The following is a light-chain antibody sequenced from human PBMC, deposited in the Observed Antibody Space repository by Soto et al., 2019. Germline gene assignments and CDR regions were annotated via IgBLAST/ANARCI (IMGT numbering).Light chain of an antibody. Sequence: EIVMTQSPATLSVSPGERATLSCRASQSVSSKLAWYQQKPGQAPRLLIYAASTRATGIPARFSGSGSGTEFTLTICSLQSEDFAVYYCQQYSNWPPYTFGQGTKLEIK. V-gene: IGKV3-15*01. CDR2: AAS. CDR3: QQYSNWPPYT. CDR1: QSVSSK. J-gene: IGKJ2*01.